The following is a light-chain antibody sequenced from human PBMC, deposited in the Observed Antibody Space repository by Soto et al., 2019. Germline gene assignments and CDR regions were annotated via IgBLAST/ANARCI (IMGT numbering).Light chain of an antibody. J-gene: IGKJ1*01. V-gene: IGKV1-5*03. CDR3: QYYNSYPPWT. CDR2: KAS. CDR1: QSINSW. Sequence: DIQMTQSPSTLSASVGDRVTITCRASQSINSWLAWYQQEPGKAPKLLIYKASSLQSGVPSRFSGSGSGTEFTLTISSLQPDDFATYSCQYYNSYPPWTFGQGTKVEIK.